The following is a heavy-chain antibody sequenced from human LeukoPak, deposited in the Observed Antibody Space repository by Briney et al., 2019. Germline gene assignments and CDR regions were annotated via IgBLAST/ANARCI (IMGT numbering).Heavy chain of an antibody. Sequence: ASVKVSCKASGYTFTSYGISWVRQAPGQGLEWMGWISAYNGNTNYAQKLQGRVTMTTDTSTSTAYMELRSLRSDDTAVYYCAKAGTTTFYYYGMDVWGQGTTVTVSS. CDR1: GYTFTSYG. CDR2: ISAYNGNT. D-gene: IGHD1-7*01. J-gene: IGHJ6*02. V-gene: IGHV1-18*01. CDR3: AKAGTTTFYYYGMDV.